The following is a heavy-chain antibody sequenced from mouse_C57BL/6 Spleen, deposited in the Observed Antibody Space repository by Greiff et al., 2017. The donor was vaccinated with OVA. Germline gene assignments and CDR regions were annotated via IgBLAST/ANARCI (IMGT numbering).Heavy chain of an antibody. J-gene: IGHJ1*03. V-gene: IGHV1-55*01. CDR1: GYTFTSYW. CDR3: ARECYYYGSSYGYFDV. D-gene: IGHD1-1*01. CDR2: NYPGSGST. Sequence: QVQLQQPGAELVKPGASVKMSCKASGYTFTSYWITWVKQRPGQGLEWIGDNYPGSGSTNYNEKFKSKATLTVDTSSSTAYMQLSSLTSEDSAVYYCARECYYYGSSYGYFDVWGTGTTVTVSS.